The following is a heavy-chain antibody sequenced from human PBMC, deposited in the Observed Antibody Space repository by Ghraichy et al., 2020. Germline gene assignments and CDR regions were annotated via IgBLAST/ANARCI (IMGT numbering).Heavy chain of an antibody. CDR2: ISSSSSYI. D-gene: IGHD2-15*01. CDR3: ARVMLSCSGGSCFLPPMDV. V-gene: IGHV3-21*01. CDR1: GFTFSSYS. Sequence: GSLRLSCAASGFTFSSYSMNWVRQAPGKGLEWVSSISSSSSYIYYADSVKGRFTISRDNAKNSLYLQMNSLRAEDTAVYYCARVMLSCSGGSCFLPPMDVWGKGTTVTVSS. J-gene: IGHJ6*03.